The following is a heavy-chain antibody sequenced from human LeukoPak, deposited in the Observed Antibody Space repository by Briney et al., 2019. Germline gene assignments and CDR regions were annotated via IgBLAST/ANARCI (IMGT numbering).Heavy chain of an antibody. D-gene: IGHD3-10*01. V-gene: IGHV4-59*01. J-gene: IGHJ4*02. Sequence: PSETLSLTCTVSGDSISTYYWSWIRQPPGKGLEWIGYIHYRVTSDYNPSLKSRVTMSVDMSTRQISLKLSSVTAADTAVYYCARAVGGDGSGSLWGPGTLVTVSS. CDR1: GDSISTYY. CDR3: ARAVGGDGSGSL. CDR2: IHYRVTS.